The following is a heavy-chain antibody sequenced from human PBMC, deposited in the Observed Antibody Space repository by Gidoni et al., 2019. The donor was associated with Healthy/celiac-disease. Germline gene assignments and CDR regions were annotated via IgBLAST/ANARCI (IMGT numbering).Heavy chain of an antibody. CDR2: IYSGGST. CDR1: GFTVSSNY. Sequence: VQLVASGGGLVQPGGSLRLSCAASGFTVSSNYMSWVRQAPGKGLEWVSVIYSGGSTYYADSVKGRFTISRDNSKNTLYLQMNSLRAEDTAVYYCARVPGLGGSSGYVDYWGQGTLVTVSS. CDR3: ARVPGLGGSSGYVDY. V-gene: IGHV3-66*02. D-gene: IGHD3-22*01. J-gene: IGHJ4*02.